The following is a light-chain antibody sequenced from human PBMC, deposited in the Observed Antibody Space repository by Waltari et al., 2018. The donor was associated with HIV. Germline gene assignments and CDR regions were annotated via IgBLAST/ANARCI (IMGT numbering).Light chain of an antibody. J-gene: IGKJ1*01. CDR1: QSVCYSSNNRNH. Sequence: DSVVNQYPKSLPVSLGESTTFICKFSQSVCYSSNNRNHLAGYQQKAGQPPKLLIAWAATRESGVPDRFSGSGAGTDFTLTISSLQAEDGAVYYCQQYYSTPKTFGQGTKVEIK. V-gene: IGKV4-1*01. CDR3: QQYYSTPKT. CDR2: WAA.